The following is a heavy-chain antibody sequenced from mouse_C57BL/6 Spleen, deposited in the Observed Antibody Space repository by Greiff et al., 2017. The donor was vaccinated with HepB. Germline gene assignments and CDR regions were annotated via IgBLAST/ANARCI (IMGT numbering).Heavy chain of an antibody. Sequence: VQLQQSGAELVKPGASVKISCKASGYAFSSYWMNWVKQRPGKGLEWIGQIYPGDGDTNYNGKFKGKATLTADKSSSTAYMQLSSLTSEDSAVYFCARSRDDDAMDYWGQGTSVTVSS. CDR1: GYAFSSYW. CDR3: ARSRDDDAMDY. V-gene: IGHV1-80*01. D-gene: IGHD2-14*01. CDR2: IYPGDGDT. J-gene: IGHJ4*01.